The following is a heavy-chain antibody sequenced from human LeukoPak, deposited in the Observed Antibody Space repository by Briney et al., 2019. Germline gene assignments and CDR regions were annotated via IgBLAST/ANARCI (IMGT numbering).Heavy chain of an antibody. Sequence: PSETLSLTCTVSGYSISSGCYWGWIRQPPGKGLEWIGSIYHSGSTYYNPSLKSRVTISVDTSKSQFSLKLSSVTAADTAVYYCARVTGYIIEDYFDYWGQGTLVTVSS. CDR2: IYHSGST. CDR3: ARVTGYIIEDYFDY. CDR1: GYSISSGCY. V-gene: IGHV4-38-2*02. D-gene: IGHD6-13*01. J-gene: IGHJ4*02.